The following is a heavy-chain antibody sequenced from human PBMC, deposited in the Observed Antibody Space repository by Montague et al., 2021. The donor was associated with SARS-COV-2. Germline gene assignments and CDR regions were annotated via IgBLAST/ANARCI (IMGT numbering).Heavy chain of an antibody. J-gene: IGHJ5*02. D-gene: IGHD2-2*02. CDR1: GGSFSGYY. Sequence: SETLSLTCAVYGGSFSGYYWSWIRQPPGKGLEWIGEINHSGSTNYNPYLKSRVTISVDTSKNQFSLKLSSMTAADTAVYYCSSLTLGYCSSTSCYSDWFDPWGQGTLVTVSS. CDR2: INHSGST. CDR3: SSLTLGYCSSTSCYSDWFDP. V-gene: IGHV4-34*01.